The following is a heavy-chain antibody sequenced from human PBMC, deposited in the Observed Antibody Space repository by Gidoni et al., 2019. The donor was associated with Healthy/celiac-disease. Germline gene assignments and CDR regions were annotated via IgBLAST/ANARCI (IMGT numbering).Heavy chain of an antibody. CDR1: GFSLSNARMG. Sequence: QVTLKESGPVLVKPTETLTLTCTVSGFSLSNARMGVSWIRQPPGKALEWLAHIFSNDEKSYSTSLKSRLTISKDTSKSQVVLTMTNMDPVDTATYYCARTGVGVTTDLYYFDYWGQGTLVTVSS. D-gene: IGHD2-21*02. CDR2: IFSNDEK. CDR3: ARTGVGVTTDLYYFDY. J-gene: IGHJ4*02. V-gene: IGHV2-26*01.